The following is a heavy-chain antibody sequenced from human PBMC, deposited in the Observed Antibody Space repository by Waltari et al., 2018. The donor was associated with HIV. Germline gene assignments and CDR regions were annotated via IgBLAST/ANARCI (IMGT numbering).Heavy chain of an antibody. CDR1: GGSIKRRRCS. Sequence: QLQLQESGPGLVQPSETLSLTCTVSGGSIKRRRCSPGWLRQPPGKGLEWIGSIYYSGGTYYKPSLKSRVTISVDTSKNQFSLKLSSVTAADTAVYYCARDSSPILAAIDYWGQGTLVTVSS. CDR2: IYYSGGT. J-gene: IGHJ4*02. CDR3: ARDSSPILAAIDY. V-gene: IGHV4-39*07. D-gene: IGHD6-19*01.